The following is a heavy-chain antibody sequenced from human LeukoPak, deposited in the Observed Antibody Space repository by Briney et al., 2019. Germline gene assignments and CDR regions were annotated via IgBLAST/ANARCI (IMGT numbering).Heavy chain of an antibody. CDR3: AKGSTRHLDY. J-gene: IGHJ4*02. Sequence: GGSLRLSCAASEFTFSSYSMNWVRQAPGKGLEWVAFISTGSGYKYYADSVKGRFTISRDNAKNSLYLQMNSLRAEDTALYYCAKGSTRHLDYWGQGTLVTVSS. CDR1: EFTFSSYS. V-gene: IGHV3-21*04. D-gene: IGHD1-26*01. CDR2: ISTGSGYK.